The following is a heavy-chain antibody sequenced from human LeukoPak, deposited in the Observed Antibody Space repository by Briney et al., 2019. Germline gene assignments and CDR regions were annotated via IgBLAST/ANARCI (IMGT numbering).Heavy chain of an antibody. CDR1: GGSFSGYY. D-gene: IGHD3-10*01. J-gene: IGHJ4*02. CDR2: IYYSGST. V-gene: IGHV4-59*08. CDR3: ARQGTVVRDYFDY. Sequence: SETLSLTCAVYGGSFSGYYWSWIRQPPGKGLEWIGYIYYSGSTNYNPSLKSRVTISVDTSKNQFSLKLSSVTAADTAVYYCARQGTVVRDYFDYWGQGTLVTVSS.